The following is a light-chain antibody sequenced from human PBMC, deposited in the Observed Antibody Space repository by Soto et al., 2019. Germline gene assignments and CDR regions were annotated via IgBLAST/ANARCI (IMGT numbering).Light chain of an antibody. CDR2: GAS. Sequence: EIVLTQSPGTLSLSPGERATLSWRASQSVSNNYLAWYQQKPGQAPRLLIYGASNRATGIPDRLSGSGSGTDFTLTISRLEPEDFAVYYCQQYGSSGTFGQGTKVDIK. CDR3: QQYGSSGT. CDR1: QSVSNNY. J-gene: IGKJ1*01. V-gene: IGKV3-20*01.